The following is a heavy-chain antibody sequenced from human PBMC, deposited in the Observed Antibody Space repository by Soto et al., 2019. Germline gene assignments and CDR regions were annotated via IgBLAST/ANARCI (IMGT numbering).Heavy chain of an antibody. V-gene: IGHV1-18*01. CDR3: ARGWAFRGAVAGDSDY. J-gene: IGHJ4*02. CDR1: GYTFTSYG. D-gene: IGHD6-19*01. CDR2: ISAYNGNT. Sequence: ASVKVSCKASGYTFTSYGISWVRQAPGQGLEWMGWISAYNGNTNYAQKLQGRVTMTTDTSTSTAYMELRSLRSDDTAVYYCARGWAFRGAVAGDSDYWGQGTLVTVSS.